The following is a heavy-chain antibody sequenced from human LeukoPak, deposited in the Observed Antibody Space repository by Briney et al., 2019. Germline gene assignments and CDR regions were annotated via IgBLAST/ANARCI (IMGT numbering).Heavy chain of an antibody. V-gene: IGHV1-69*04. Sequence: SVKVSCKASGGTFSSYAISWARQAPGQGLEWMGRIIPILGIANYAQKFQGRVTITADKSTSTAYMELSSLRSEDTAVYYCARDVTTVTTYPNYYYYGMDVWGQGTTVTVSS. D-gene: IGHD4-11*01. CDR1: GGTFSSYA. J-gene: IGHJ6*02. CDR3: ARDVTTVTTYPNYYYYGMDV. CDR2: IIPILGIA.